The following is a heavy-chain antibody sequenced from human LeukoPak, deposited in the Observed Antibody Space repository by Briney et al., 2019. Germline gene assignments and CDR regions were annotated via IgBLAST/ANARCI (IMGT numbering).Heavy chain of an antibody. V-gene: IGHV1-69*05. J-gene: IGHJ4*02. Sequence: GSSVKVSCKASGGTFSSYAISWVRQAPGQGLEWMGGIIPIFGTANYAQKFQGRVTITTDESTSTAYMELSSLRSEDTAVYYCAREAGGAARRKFDYWGQGTLVTVSS. CDR2: IIPIFGTA. D-gene: IGHD6-6*01. CDR1: GGTFSSYA. CDR3: AREAGGAARRKFDY.